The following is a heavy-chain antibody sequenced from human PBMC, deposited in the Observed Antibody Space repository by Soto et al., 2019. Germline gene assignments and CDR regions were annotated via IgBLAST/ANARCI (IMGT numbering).Heavy chain of an antibody. CDR1: GFTFSSYA. Sequence: QVQLVESGGGVVQPGRSLRLSCAASGFTFSSYAMHWVRQAPGKGLEWVAVISYDGSNKYYADSVKGRFTISRDNSKNTLYLQMNSLRAEDTAVFYCARDSRGYYDYWGQGTLVNVSS. J-gene: IGHJ4*02. CDR2: ISYDGSNK. CDR3: ARDSRGYYDY. D-gene: IGHD3-10*01. V-gene: IGHV3-30-3*01.